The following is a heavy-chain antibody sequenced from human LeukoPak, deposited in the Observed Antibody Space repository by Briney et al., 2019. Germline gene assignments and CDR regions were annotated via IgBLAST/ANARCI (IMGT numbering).Heavy chain of an antibody. CDR3: ARSPITFGGVKTPDY. CDR1: GYTFTSYD. J-gene: IGHJ4*02. D-gene: IGHD3-16*01. CDR2: MNPNSGNT. V-gene: IGHV1-8*01. Sequence: ASVKVSCKASGYTFTSYDINWVRQATGQGLEWIGWMNPNSGNTGYAQKFQGRVTMTRNTSISTAYMELSSLRSEDTAVYYCARSPITFGGVKTPDYWGQGTLVTVSS.